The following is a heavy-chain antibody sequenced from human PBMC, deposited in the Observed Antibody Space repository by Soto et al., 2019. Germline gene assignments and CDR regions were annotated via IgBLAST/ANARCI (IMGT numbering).Heavy chain of an antibody. CDR2: INSDGGSA. D-gene: IGHD6-19*01. V-gene: IGHV3-74*01. Sequence: PGGSLRLSCAASGFSFNNYWMHWVRQAPGKGLVWVSRINSDGGSAVYADSVKGRFTISRDNAKNTLYLQMNSLRAEDTAVYYCARDPAPIGWYDYWGQGTLVTVSS. CDR1: GFSFNNYW. CDR3: ARDPAPIGWYDY. J-gene: IGHJ4*02.